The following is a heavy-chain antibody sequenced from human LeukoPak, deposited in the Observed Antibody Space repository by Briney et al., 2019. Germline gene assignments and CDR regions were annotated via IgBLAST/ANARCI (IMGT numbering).Heavy chain of an antibody. D-gene: IGHD1-26*01. V-gene: IGHV3-20*04. Sequence: GGSLRLSCAASGFTLDDHGMSWVRQAPGKGLEWVSGINWNGDGTGYAESVKGRFTISRDNAKNSLYLQMNSLRAEDTALYYCARLGGPDYYFYYYMDVWGKGTTVTASS. CDR3: ARLGGPDYYFYYYMDV. CDR1: GFTLDDHG. J-gene: IGHJ6*03. CDR2: INWNGDGT.